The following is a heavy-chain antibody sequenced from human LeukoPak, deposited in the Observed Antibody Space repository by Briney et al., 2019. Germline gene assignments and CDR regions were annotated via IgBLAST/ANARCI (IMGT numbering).Heavy chain of an antibody. Sequence: SETLSLTCTVSGGSISTSSYYWSWIRQPPGKGLEWIGFIYYSGSTHYNPSLKSRVTISVDTSKNQFSLKLSSVTAADTAVYYCARTEESGYSYRYFGYYYYMDVWGKGTTVTVSS. CDR2: IYYSGST. J-gene: IGHJ6*03. D-gene: IGHD5-18*01. CDR3: ARTEESGYSYRYFGYYYYMDV. V-gene: IGHV4-61*01. CDR1: GGSISTSSYY.